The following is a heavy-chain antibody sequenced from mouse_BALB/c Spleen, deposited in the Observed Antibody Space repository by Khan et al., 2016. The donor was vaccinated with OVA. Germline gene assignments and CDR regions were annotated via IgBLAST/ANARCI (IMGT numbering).Heavy chain of an antibody. CDR3: ARNNYYGYAVDY. CDR1: GYSITSNYA. J-gene: IGHJ4*01. Sequence: VQLKQSGPGLVKPSQSLSLTCTVTGYSITSNYAWNWIRQFPGNKLEWMGYISYSGSTSYNPSLKSRISITRATSKNQFFLQLNSVTTEVTATYYRARNNYYGYAVDYWGQGNSVTGSS. D-gene: IGHD1-1*01. V-gene: IGHV3-2*02. CDR2: ISYSGST.